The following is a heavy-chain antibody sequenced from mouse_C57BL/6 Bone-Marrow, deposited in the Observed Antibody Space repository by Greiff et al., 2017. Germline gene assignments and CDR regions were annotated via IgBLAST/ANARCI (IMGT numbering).Heavy chain of an antibody. CDR1: GFNFKDDY. V-gene: IGHV14-4*01. Sequence: EVQLQQSGAELVRPGASVKLSCTASGFNFKDDYMHWVKQRPEQGLEWIGWIDPENGDTEYASKFQGKATITADTSSNTAYLQLSSLTSEDTAVYYCTTGVYCDYDEGDYWGQGTTLTVSS. CDR3: TTGVYCDYDEGDY. J-gene: IGHJ2*01. CDR2: IDPENGDT. D-gene: IGHD2-4*01.